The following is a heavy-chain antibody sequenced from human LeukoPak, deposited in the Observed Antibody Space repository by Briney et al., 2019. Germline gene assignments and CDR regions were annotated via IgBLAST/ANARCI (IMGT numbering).Heavy chain of an antibody. D-gene: IGHD3-3*01. CDR2: INHSGST. Sequence: SSETLSLTCPVYGGSFSGYYWSWIRQPPGKGLEWIGEINHSGSTNYNPSLKSRVTISVDTSKNQFSLKLSSVTAADTAVYYCAREATYYDFWSGYSWGQGTLVTVSS. V-gene: IGHV4-34*01. J-gene: IGHJ5*02. CDR1: GGSFSGYY. CDR3: AREATYYDFWSGYS.